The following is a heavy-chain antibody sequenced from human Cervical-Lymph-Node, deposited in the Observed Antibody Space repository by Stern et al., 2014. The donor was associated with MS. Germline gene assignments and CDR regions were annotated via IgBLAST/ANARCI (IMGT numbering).Heavy chain of an antibody. CDR1: GYSFTTYG. D-gene: IGHD3-3*01. V-gene: IGHV1-18*01. CDR2: ISTYHGDT. J-gene: IGHJ5*02. Sequence: VQLVESGAEVKKPGASVKVSCKASGYSFTTYGINWVRRAPGQGLEWLGWISTYHGDTSYAQNMQGRFTMTTDSSTTTAYMEVRSLRPDDTAVYYCARGHDVWSPHYYRESGIDPWGQGPLVTVSS. CDR3: ARGHDVWSPHYYRESGIDP.